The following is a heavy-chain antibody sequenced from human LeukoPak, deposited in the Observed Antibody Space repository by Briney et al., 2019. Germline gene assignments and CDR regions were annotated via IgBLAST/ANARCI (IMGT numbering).Heavy chain of an antibody. CDR3: AKVRNNYALAGAFDI. D-gene: IGHD3-16*01. V-gene: IGHV3-9*01. J-gene: IGHJ3*02. CDR2: ISWNSVTI. CDR1: GFTFDDYA. Sequence: GTSLRLSCAASGFTFDDYAMHWVRQAPGKGLEWISRISWNSVTIDYAGSVKGRFTISRDNAKNSLYLQMNSLRAEDTALYYCAKVRNNYALAGAFDIWGQGTMVTVSS.